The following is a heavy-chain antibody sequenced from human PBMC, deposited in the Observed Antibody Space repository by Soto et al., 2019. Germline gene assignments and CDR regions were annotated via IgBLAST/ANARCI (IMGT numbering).Heavy chain of an antibody. CDR3: ARDRDSSYFPPPYYFDS. V-gene: IGHV3-30*04. CDR2: ISYDGSKT. Sequence: PGGSLRLSCAASAFTFRSYTMHWVRQAPGKGLEWVATISYDGSKTNYADSVRGRFTISRDNSKSTLFLQMDSLRPEDTAVYSCARDRDSSYFPPPYYFDSWGQGTLVTVS. CDR1: AFTFRSYT. J-gene: IGHJ4*02. D-gene: IGHD4-4*01.